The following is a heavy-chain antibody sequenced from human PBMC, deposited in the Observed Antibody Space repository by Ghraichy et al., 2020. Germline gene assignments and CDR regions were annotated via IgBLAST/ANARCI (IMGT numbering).Heavy chain of an antibody. D-gene: IGHD2-8*02. CDR1: GGSLSGFY. J-gene: IGHJ4*02. V-gene: IGHV4-59*08. CDR2: VFFDGRP. Sequence: SETLSLTCAVSGGSLSGFYWSWIRQSPGGALEWLAYVFFDGRPNYNLALAGRVSMTIYTSSNYFSLNLNSVTTADTAVYYCARYCSGGDCSPFYFDYWGQGVQVTVSS. CDR3: ARYCSGGDCSPFYFDY.